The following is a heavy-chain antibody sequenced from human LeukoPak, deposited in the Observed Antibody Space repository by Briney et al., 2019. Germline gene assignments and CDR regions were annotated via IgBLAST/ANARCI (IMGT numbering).Heavy chain of an antibody. D-gene: IGHD3-3*01. V-gene: IGHV3-30*18. Sequence: GGSLTLSCAGTGFTFSSYGMHWVRQAPGKGLEWVAVISYDGSNKYYADSVKGRFTISRDNSKNTLYLQMNSLRAEDTAVYYCAKDFYDYWGQGTLVTVSS. CDR1: GFTFSSYG. CDR2: ISYDGSNK. J-gene: IGHJ4*02. CDR3: AKDFYDY.